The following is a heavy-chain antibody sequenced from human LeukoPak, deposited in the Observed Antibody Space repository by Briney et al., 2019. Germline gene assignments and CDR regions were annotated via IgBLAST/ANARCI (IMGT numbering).Heavy chain of an antibody. CDR1: GFTFSSYG. J-gene: IGHJ4*02. CDR3: AKFYPDY. Sequence: TGGSLRLSCAASGFTFSSYGMHWVRQAPGKGLEWVAVISYDGSNKYYADSVKGRFTISRDNSKNTLYLQMNSLRAEDTAVYYCAKFYPDYWGQGTLVTVSS. V-gene: IGHV3-30*18. CDR2: ISYDGSNK. D-gene: IGHD2/OR15-2a*01.